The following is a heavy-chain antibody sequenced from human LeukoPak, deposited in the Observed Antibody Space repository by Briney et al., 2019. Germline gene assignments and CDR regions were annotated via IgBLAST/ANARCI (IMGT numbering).Heavy chain of an antibody. Sequence: PSETLSLTCAVYGGSFSGYYWSWIRQPPGKGLEWIGEIDHSGSTNYNPSLKSRVTISVDTSKNQFSLKLSSVTAADTAVYYCARVTVVPAAKGRAFDIWGQGTMVTVSS. J-gene: IGHJ3*02. CDR2: IDHSGST. V-gene: IGHV4-34*01. CDR3: ARVTVVPAAKGRAFDI. CDR1: GGSFSGYY. D-gene: IGHD2-2*01.